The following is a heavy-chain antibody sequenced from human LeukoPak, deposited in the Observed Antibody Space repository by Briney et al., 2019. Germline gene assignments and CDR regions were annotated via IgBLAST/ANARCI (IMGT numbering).Heavy chain of an antibody. CDR1: AFAFSNHA. CDR3: ANEIRPNDY. Sequence: PGGSLRLSCVASAFAFSNHAMSWVRQAPGKGLEWVSSISISGGTTYYADSVKGRFTISRENSKSTLYLQMNNLRADDTAVYYCANEIRPNDYWGQGTLVTVSS. J-gene: IGHJ4*02. CDR2: ISISGGTT. V-gene: IGHV3-23*01. D-gene: IGHD4-17*01.